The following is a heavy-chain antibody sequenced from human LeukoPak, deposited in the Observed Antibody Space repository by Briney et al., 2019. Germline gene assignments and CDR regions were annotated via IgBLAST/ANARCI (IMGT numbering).Heavy chain of an antibody. CDR1: GGTFSTFV. J-gene: IGHJ3*02. Sequence: GASVKVSCKTSGGTFSTFVLSWVRQAPGQGLEWMGGIIPMLGTPNYAQKFQDRVTITADESTSTAYMELSSLRSEDTAVYYCARGDAFDIWGQGTMVTVSS. CDR3: ARGDAFDI. CDR2: IIPMLGTP. V-gene: IGHV1-69*13.